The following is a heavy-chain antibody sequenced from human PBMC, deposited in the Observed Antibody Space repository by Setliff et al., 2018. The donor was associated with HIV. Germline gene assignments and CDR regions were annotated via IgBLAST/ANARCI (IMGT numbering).Heavy chain of an antibody. D-gene: IGHD2-2*01. CDR3: VTGGPLHIVVVPSAKGTTPIDTLDS. CDR1: GDTLSELY. Sequence: ASVKVSCKVSGDTLSELYMHWVRQAPGKGLEWMGGFDPEDGDTMYAQKFQGRVTMTEDTSTDTAYMELSSLRSEDTAVYYCVTGGPLHIVVVPSAKGTTPIDTLDSWGQGTLVTVSS. J-gene: IGHJ4*02. CDR2: FDPEDGDT. V-gene: IGHV1-24*01.